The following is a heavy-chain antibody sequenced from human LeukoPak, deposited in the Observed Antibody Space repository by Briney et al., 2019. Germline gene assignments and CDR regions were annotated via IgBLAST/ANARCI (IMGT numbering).Heavy chain of an antibody. D-gene: IGHD6-13*01. J-gene: IGHJ4*02. V-gene: IGHV4-30-4*07. CDR2: FYYSGNT. CDR3: ARSWFSTGPADY. CDR1: GGSISSGDYS. Sequence: SETLSLTCAVSGGSISSGDYSWSWIRQPPGKGLEWIGYFYYSGNTYYNPSLKSRVTISVDTSKNQFSLKLSSVTAADTAVYYCARSWFSTGPADYWGQGTLVTVSS.